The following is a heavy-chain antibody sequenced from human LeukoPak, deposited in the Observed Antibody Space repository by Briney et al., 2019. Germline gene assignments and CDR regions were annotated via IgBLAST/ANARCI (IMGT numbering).Heavy chain of an antibody. CDR2: IYYSGST. V-gene: IGHV4-39*01. D-gene: IGHD5-12*01. CDR3: ARAPGASGYDYGIRIKYYFDY. CDR1: GGSIRSSSYY. J-gene: IGHJ4*02. Sequence: PSETLSLTRTVSGGSIRSSSYYWGWIRQPPGKGLEWIGSIYYSGSTYYNPSLKSRVTISVDTSKNQFSLKLSSVTAADTAVYYCARAPGASGYDYGIRIKYYFDYWGQGTLVTVSS.